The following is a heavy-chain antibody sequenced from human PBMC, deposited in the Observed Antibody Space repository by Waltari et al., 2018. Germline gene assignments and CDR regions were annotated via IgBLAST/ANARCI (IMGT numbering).Heavy chain of an antibody. CDR3: ARAPYRVLSISQYYFDA. D-gene: IGHD2-21*01. Sequence: QVQLVQSGAEVTKPGASVEVSCRTSGYTFNNFGVAWVRRAPGQGLEWMGWNSTSINLAYTAQRFQSRLTMTALTSTSTAYMELKSLTSDDTATYFCARAPYRVLSISQYYFDAWGQGTLVTVSS. J-gene: IGHJ4*02. V-gene: IGHV1-18*04. CDR2: NSTSINLA. CDR1: GYTFNNFG.